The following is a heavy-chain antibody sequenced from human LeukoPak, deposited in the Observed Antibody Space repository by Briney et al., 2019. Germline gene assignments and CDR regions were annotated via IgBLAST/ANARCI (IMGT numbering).Heavy chain of an antibody. J-gene: IGHJ6*02. Sequence: PGRSLRLSCAASGFTFSSYAMHWVRQAPGKGLERVAVISYDGSNKYYADSVKGRFTISRDNSKNTLYLQMNSLGAEDTAVYYCARVLIAAAGNYYYYYGMDVWGQGTTVTVSS. V-gene: IGHV3-30-3*01. CDR3: ARVLIAAAGNYYYYYGMDV. D-gene: IGHD6-13*01. CDR1: GFTFSSYA. CDR2: ISYDGSNK.